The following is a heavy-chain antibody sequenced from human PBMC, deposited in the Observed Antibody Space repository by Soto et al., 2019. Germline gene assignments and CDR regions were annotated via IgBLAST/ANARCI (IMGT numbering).Heavy chain of an antibody. Sequence: ASVKVSCKASGGTFSSYAISWVRQAPGQGLEWMGGIIPIFGTANYAQKFQGRVTITADESTSTAYMELSSLRSEDTAVYYCARGSTIEMAATRGYAFDIWGQGTMVTGSS. CDR3: ARGSTIEMAATRGYAFDI. CDR2: IIPIFGTA. D-gene: IGHD5-12*01. V-gene: IGHV1-69*13. J-gene: IGHJ3*02. CDR1: GGTFSSYA.